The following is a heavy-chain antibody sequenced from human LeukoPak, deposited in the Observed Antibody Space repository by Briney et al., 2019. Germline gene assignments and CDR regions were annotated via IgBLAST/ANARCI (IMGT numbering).Heavy chain of an antibody. D-gene: IGHD6-13*01. V-gene: IGHV4-59*12. CDR1: GGSISSYY. CDR2: IYYSGST. CDR3: ASGPSSSWYFY. Sequence: SETLSLTCTVSGGSISSYYWSWIRQPPGKGLEWIGYIYYSGSTYYNPSLKSRVTISVDTSKNQFSLKLSSVTAADTAVYYCASGPSSSWYFYWGQGTLVTVSS. J-gene: IGHJ4*02.